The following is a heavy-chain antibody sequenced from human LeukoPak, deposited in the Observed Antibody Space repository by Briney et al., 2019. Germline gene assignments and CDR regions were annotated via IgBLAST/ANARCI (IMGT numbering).Heavy chain of an antibody. J-gene: IGHJ4*02. CDR2: ISSTGAYI. CDR1: GFIFSSDS. CDR3: ARGLAAAGTRGPY. D-gene: IGHD6-13*01. V-gene: IGHV3-21*01. Sequence: GGSLRLSCATSGFIFSSDSMIWVRQAPGKGLEWVSSISSTGAYIYYADSLKGRFTISRDNATNSLYLQMNSLRADHTAVYYCARGLAAAGTRGPYWGQGTLVTVSS.